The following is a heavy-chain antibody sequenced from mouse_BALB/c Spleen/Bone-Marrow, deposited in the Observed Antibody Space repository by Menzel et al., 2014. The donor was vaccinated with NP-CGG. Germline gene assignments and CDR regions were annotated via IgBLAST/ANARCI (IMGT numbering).Heavy chain of an antibody. CDR1: GDSITSSY. J-gene: IGHJ2*01. Sequence: VMLVESGPSLVKPSQTLSLTCSVTGDSITSSYWNWIRKFPGNKLEYMGYISYSGNAYYNPSLKSRISLTRDTSKNQYYLQLNSVTTEDTATYFCARGNDYHSDYWGQGTTLTVSS. D-gene: IGHD5-5*01. CDR2: ISYSGNA. V-gene: IGHV3-8*02. CDR3: ARGNDYHSDY.